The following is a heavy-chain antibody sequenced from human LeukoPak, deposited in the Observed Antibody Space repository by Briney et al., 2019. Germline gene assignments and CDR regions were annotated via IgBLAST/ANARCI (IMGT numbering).Heavy chain of an antibody. V-gene: IGHV1-18*01. CDR3: ARDFLSYDGSENHFEDTFDI. J-gene: IGHJ3*02. CDR2: IGAFNGNT. D-gene: IGHD3-22*01. CDR1: GYTFTSYG. Sequence: ASATDSCKDSGYTFTSYGISWVRPAPGQGLEWMGWIGAFNGNTNYAQNLQGRVTMTADTSTTTAYMELRSLSSDDTAVYYCARDFLSYDGSENHFEDTFDIWGQGTMVTVSS.